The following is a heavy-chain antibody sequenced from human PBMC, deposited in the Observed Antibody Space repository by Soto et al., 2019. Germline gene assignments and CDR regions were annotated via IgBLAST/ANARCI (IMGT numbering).Heavy chain of an antibody. Sequence: PGGSLRLSCAASGFTFSSYAMSWVRQAPGKGLEWVSAISGSGGSTYYADSVKGRFTISRDNSKNTLYLQMNSLRAEDTAVYYCAKHQYYDFWGGPHPPEFWGKGTLVTVST. J-gene: IGHJ4*02. CDR3: AKHQYYDFWGGPHPPEF. D-gene: IGHD3-3*01. CDR1: GFTFSSYA. CDR2: ISGSGGST. V-gene: IGHV3-23*01.